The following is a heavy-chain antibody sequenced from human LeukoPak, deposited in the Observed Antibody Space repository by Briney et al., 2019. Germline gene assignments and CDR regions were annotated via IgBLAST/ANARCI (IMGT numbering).Heavy chain of an antibody. CDR1: GFTFSSYG. J-gene: IGHJ4*02. CDR2: IRHDGSNK. Sequence: GGPLRLSCAASGFTFSSYGMHWVRQAPGKGLEWVAFIRHDGSNKYYADSVKGRTTISRDNSKNTLYLQMNSLRAEDTAVYYCAKAGTYYFDSTEDYWGQGTLVTVSS. V-gene: IGHV3-30*02. CDR3: AKAGTYYFDSTEDY. D-gene: IGHD3-22*01.